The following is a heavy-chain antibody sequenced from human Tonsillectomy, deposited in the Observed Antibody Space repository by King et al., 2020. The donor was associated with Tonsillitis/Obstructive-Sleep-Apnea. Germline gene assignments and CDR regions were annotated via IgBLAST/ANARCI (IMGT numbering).Heavy chain of an antibody. CDR2: IIPMFGIA. D-gene: IGHD2-15*01. V-gene: IGHV1-69*04. CDR3: VRGEGDIVALYYMDV. CDR1: GGTFSSHS. Sequence: VQLVQSGAEVKKPGSSVKVSCKASGGTFSSHSICWVRQAPGQGPEWMGRIIPMFGIANYAQKFQGRVTITADKSTSTAYMELSSLRSEDTAVYYCVRGEGDIVALYYMDVWGKGTTVTVSS. J-gene: IGHJ6*03.